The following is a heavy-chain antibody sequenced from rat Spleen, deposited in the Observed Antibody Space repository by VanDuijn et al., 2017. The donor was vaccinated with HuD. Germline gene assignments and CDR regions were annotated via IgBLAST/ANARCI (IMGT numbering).Heavy chain of an antibody. V-gene: IGHV3-1*01. D-gene: IGHD1-1*01. CDR2: ISYSGST. J-gene: IGHJ1*01. CDR3: ASYYPYYWYFDF. Sequence: EVQLQESGPGLVKPSQSLSLTCSVTGYSITSNYWGWIRKFPGNKMEWMGYISYSGSTSYNPSLKSRISITRDTSKNQFFLQLNSVTTEDTATYYCASYYPYYWYFDFWGPGTMVTVSS. CDR1: GYSITSNY.